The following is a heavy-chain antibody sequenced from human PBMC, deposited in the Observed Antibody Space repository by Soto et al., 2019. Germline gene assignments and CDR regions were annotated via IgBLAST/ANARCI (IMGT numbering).Heavy chain of an antibody. CDR1: GGSFSGYY. V-gene: IGHV4-34*01. J-gene: IGHJ6*02. CDR2: INHSGST. CDR3: ARGPIVVVAAATYYYYYGMDV. D-gene: IGHD2-15*01. Sequence: NPSETLSLTCAVYGGSFSGYYWSWIRQPPGKGLEWIGEINHSGSTNYNPSLKSRVTISVDTSKNQFSLKLSSVTAADTAVYYCARGPIVVVAAATYYYYYGMDVWGQGTTVTVSS.